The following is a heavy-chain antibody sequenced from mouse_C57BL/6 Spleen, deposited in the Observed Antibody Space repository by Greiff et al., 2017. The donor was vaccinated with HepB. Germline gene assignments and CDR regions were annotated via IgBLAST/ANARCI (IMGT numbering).Heavy chain of an antibody. CDR2: IYWDDDK. Sequence: QVTLKESGPGILQSSQTLSLTCSFSGFSLSTSGMGVSWIRQPSGKGLEWLAHIYWDDDKRYNPSLKSRLTISKHTTRNQVFLKITSVDTADTATYYCARSRYYSNSLWFAYWGQGTLVTVSA. CDR1: GFSLSTSGMG. V-gene: IGHV8-12*01. CDR3: ARSRYYSNSLWFAY. D-gene: IGHD2-5*01. J-gene: IGHJ3*01.